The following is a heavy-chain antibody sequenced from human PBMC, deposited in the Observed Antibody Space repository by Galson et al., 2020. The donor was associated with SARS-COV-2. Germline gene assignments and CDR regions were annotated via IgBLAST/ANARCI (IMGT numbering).Heavy chain of an antibody. J-gene: IGHJ2*01. Sequence: SETLSLTCTVSGGPVSSSSYYWGWVRQPPGKGLEWIGSIYYSASTFYNPSLKSRVSISVDTSKNQFSLKLSSVTGADTAVYYCARPYTSPNWYCDLWGRGTLVTVAS. CDR3: ARPYTSPNWYCDL. D-gene: IGHD6-13*01. V-gene: IGHV4-39*01. CDR2: IYYSAST. CDR1: GGPVSSSSYY.